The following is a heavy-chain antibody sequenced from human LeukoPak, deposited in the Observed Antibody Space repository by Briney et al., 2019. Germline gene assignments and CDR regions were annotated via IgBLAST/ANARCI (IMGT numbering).Heavy chain of an antibody. D-gene: IGHD3-3*01. CDR2: IIPIFGTA. V-gene: IGHV1-69*06. Sequence: ASVKVSCKASGGTFSSYAISWVRQAPGQGLEWMGGIIPIFGTANYAQKFQGRVTMTEDTSTDTAYMELSSLRSEDTAVYYCATPQGSGYRTLFDYWGQGTLVTVSS. J-gene: IGHJ4*02. CDR1: GGTFSSYA. CDR3: ATPQGSGYRTLFDY.